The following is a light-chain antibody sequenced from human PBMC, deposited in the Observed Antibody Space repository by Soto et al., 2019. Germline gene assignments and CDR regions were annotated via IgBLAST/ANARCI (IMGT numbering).Light chain of an antibody. J-gene: IGKJ3*01. CDR2: GAS. V-gene: IGKV3-20*01. CDR1: ESVSADY. Sequence: EIVLTQSPGTLSLSPGERATLSCRASESVSADYLAWYQQKPGQAPRLLIFGASSRATGIPDRFSGSGSGTDFTLTISRLEPEDFAVYYSHQYGSSPPITFGPGTKVDIK. CDR3: HQYGSSPPIT.